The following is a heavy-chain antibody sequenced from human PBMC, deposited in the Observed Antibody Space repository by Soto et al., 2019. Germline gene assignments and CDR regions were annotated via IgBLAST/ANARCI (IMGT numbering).Heavy chain of an antibody. J-gene: IGHJ4*02. CDR3: AKGGRQWLVTSDFNY. CDR2: VSHDGRNT. D-gene: IGHD6-19*01. V-gene: IGHV3-30*18. CDR1: GFTFSDYA. Sequence: VQLVESGGGVVQPGRSLRLSCAASGFTFSDYAMHWVRQAPGKGLEWVAVVSHDGRNTHYADSVKGRFPISRDSSKNTVSLEMTSLRAEDTAVYYCAKGGRQWLVTSDFNYWGQGDLVTVSS.